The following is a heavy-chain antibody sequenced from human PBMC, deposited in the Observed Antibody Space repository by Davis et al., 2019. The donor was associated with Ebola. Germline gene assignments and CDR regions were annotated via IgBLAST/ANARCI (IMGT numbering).Heavy chain of an antibody. D-gene: IGHD3-22*01. V-gene: IGHV3-30*02. J-gene: IGHJ3*02. CDR1: GFTFSSYG. CDR2: IRYDGSNK. Sequence: GESLKISCAASGFTFSSYGMHWVRQAPGKGLEWVAFIRYDGSNKYYADSVKGRFTISRDNSKNTLYLQMNSLRAEDTAVYYCAKDQGYYYDSSGYPGAFDIWGQGTMVTVSS. CDR3: AKDQGYYYDSSGYPGAFDI.